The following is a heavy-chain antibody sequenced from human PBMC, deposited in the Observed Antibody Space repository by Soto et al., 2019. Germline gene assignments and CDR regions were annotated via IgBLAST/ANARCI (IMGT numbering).Heavy chain of an antibody. D-gene: IGHD6-19*01. Sequence: LGESLKISCKGSGYRFTNYWIGWVRQMPGKGLEWMGIIYPGDSDTRYSPYFQGQVTISADKSINTAYLQWSSLKASDTAMYYCAISSYSSGWYSYYYYGMDVWGQGTTVTVSS. V-gene: IGHV5-51*01. CDR1: GYRFTNYW. J-gene: IGHJ6*02. CDR2: IYPGDSDT. CDR3: AISSYSSGWYSYYYYGMDV.